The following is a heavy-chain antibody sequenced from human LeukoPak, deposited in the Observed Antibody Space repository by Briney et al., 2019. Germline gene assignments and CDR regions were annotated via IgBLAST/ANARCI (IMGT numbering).Heavy chain of an antibody. CDR2: INHSGST. V-gene: IGHV4-34*01. CDR1: GGSFSGYS. CDR3: ARLGSTDN. D-gene: IGHD2-2*01. Sequence: SETLSLTCAVYGGSFSGYSWTWIRQPPGKGLEWIGEINHSGSTNYNPSLKSRITISVDTSKSQFSLRLSSVTPADTAMYYCARLGSTDNWGQGTLVTVSS. J-gene: IGHJ4*02.